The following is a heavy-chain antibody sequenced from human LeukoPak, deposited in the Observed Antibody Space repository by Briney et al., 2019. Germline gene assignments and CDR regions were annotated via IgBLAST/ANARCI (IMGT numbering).Heavy chain of an antibody. CDR1: GFTFSSYG. V-gene: IGHV3-33*06. CDR2: IWYDGSNK. D-gene: IGHD1-7*01. J-gene: IGHJ4*02. Sequence: GGSLRLSCAASGFTFSSYGMHWVRQAPGKGLEWVAVIWYDGSNKYYADSVKGRFTISRDNSKNTQYLQMNSLRAEDTAVYYCAKDGSGTTDYFDYWGQGTLVTVSS. CDR3: AKDGSGTTDYFDY.